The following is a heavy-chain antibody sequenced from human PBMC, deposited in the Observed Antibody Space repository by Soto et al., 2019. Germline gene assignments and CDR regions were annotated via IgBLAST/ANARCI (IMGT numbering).Heavy chain of an antibody. Sequence: EVQLVESGGGLVKPGGSLRLSCAASGFTFSTYSMNWVRQAPGKGLEWVSSISSRGGSVSYAESPKGRFTISRDNAKNSLYLQMDSLRAEDTAVYYCARGRSINTNMDYWGQGTLVTVSS. CDR3: ARGRSINTNMDY. CDR2: ISSRGGSV. V-gene: IGHV3-21*01. D-gene: IGHD2-2*01. CDR1: GFTFSTYS. J-gene: IGHJ4*02.